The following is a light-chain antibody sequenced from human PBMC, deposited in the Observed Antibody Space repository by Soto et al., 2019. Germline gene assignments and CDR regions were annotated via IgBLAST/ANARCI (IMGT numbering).Light chain of an antibody. CDR3: QSYDSSRSGWV. J-gene: IGLJ3*02. V-gene: IGLV1-40*01. CDR2: GNS. Sequence: QSVLTQPPSVSGAPGQRVTISCTGSSSNIGAGYDVHWYQHLPGTAPKLLIYGNSNRPSGVPDRFSGSKSGTSASLAITGLRDADEADYYCQSYDSSRSGWVFGGGTKLTVL. CDR1: SSNIGAGYD.